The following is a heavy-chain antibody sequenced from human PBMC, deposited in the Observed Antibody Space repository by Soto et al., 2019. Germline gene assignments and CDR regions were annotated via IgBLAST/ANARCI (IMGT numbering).Heavy chain of an antibody. CDR3: ARYSNNWFQTEGMDV. CDR1: FDSITTYY. Sequence: SETLSLTCTFSFDSITTYYWSWIRQPAGKGLEWIGRIDASGNTNYNPSLNSRVTMSIDTSKKQFSLKLTSVTAADTAIYYCARYSNNWFQTEGMDVWGQGTTVTVSS. CDR2: IDASGNT. D-gene: IGHD6-13*01. J-gene: IGHJ6*02. V-gene: IGHV4-4*07.